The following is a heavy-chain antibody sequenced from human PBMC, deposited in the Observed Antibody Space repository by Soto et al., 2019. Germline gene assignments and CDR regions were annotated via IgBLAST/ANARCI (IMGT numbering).Heavy chain of an antibody. V-gene: IGHV1-46*01. J-gene: IGHJ6*02. CDR3: ARGIDIGHHYDYYGMDV. Sequence: QVQLVQSGAEVKKPGASVKVSCKASGYTFTSYYIHWVRQAPGQGLQWMGVINSSAEKTTYAQKFRGRVTVSRDTSTSTVYVELSSLRSEDTALYYCARGIDIGHHYDYYGMDVWGQGTTLTVSS. CDR2: INSSAEKT. CDR1: GYTFTSYY. D-gene: IGHD2-21*01.